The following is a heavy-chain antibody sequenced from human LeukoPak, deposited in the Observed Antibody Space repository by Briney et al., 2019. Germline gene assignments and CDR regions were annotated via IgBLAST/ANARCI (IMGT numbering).Heavy chain of an antibody. J-gene: IGHJ4*02. CDR2: LKESGIEK. CDR3: ARWRGAQSEFDY. CDR1: GFIFSSYS. V-gene: IGHV3-7*01. Sequence: GGSLRLSCAGSGFIFSSYSMXXVXXXXXXXXXXVAHLKESGIEKXYXDSVXGXXXXSRDNGKXSLYLQMNSLRAEDTALYFCARWRGAQSEFDYWGQGTHVIVSS. D-gene: IGHD3-3*01.